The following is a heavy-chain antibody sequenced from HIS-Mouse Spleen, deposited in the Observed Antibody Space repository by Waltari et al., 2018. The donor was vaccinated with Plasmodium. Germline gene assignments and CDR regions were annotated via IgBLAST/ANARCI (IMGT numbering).Heavy chain of an antibody. CDR2: VNPNGGGT. V-gene: IGHV1-2*02. CDR3: ARVLGYKAAAGTFVEYFQH. CDR1: GYPFTGYY. D-gene: IGHD6-13*01. J-gene: IGHJ1*01. Sequence: QVQLVQSGAEVKKPGASVKVSCKASGYPFTGYYMHWVRPAPGQGLEGRGWVNPNGGGTNKAQKFQGRVTMTRDTSISTAYMELSRLRSDDTAVYYCARVLGYKAAAGTFVEYFQHWGQGTLVTVSS.